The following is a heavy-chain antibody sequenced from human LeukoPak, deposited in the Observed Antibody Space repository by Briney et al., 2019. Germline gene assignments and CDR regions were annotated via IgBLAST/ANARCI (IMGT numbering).Heavy chain of an antibody. CDR1: GYSFTTHW. CDR3: ARSDFRGESFDY. J-gene: IGHJ4*02. CDR2: FYPGDSET. D-gene: IGHD2-21*01. V-gene: IGHV5-51*01. Sequence: GESLKISCKGSGYSFTTHWIGWVRQMPGKGLEWVGIFYPGDSETSYSPSFQGQVTISADKSITTAYLQWSSLKASDTAMYYCARSDFRGESFDYWGQGTLVTVSS.